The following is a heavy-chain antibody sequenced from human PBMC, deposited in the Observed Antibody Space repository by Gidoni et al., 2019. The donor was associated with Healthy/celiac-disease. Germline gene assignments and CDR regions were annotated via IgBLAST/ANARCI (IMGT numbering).Heavy chain of an antibody. D-gene: IGHD3-16*01. J-gene: IGHJ6*02. Sequence: QVQLVESGGGVVQPGRSLRLSCAAFGFTFSSYGMHWVRQAPGKGLEWVAVISYDGSNKYYADSVKGRFTISRDNSKNTLYLQMNSLRAEDTAVYYCAKDRVLGTSRYGMDVWGQGTTVTVSS. CDR1: GFTFSSYG. CDR3: AKDRVLGTSRYGMDV. V-gene: IGHV3-30*18. CDR2: ISYDGSNK.